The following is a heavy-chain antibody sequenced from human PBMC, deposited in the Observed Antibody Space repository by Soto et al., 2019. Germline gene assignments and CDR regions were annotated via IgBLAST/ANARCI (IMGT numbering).Heavy chain of an antibody. CDR2: ISGRGGST. V-gene: IGHV3-23*01. CDR3: AKDVAGAITIFGVAHYYFDY. J-gene: IGHJ4*02. D-gene: IGHD3-3*01. CDR1: GFTFSSYA. Sequence: GGSLRLSCAASGFTFSSYAMSWVRQAPGKGLEWVSAISGRGGSTYYADSVKGRFTISRDNSKNTLYLQMNSLRAEDTAVYYCAKDVAGAITIFGVAHYYFDYWGQGTLVTVSS.